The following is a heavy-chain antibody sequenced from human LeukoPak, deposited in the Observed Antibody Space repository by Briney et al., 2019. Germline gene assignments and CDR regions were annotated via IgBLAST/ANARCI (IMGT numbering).Heavy chain of an antibody. CDR1: GDSVSSNSAA. J-gene: IGHJ3*02. D-gene: IGHD2-2*01. CDR3: ASDRTLGYCSSTSCYADDAFDI. Sequence: QTLSLTCAISGDSVSSNSAAWNWIRQSPSRGLEWLGRTYYRSKWYNDYAVSVKSRISINPDTSKNQFSLQLNSVTPEDTAVYYRASDRTLGYCSSTSCYADDAFDIWGQGTMVTVSS. CDR2: TYYRSKWYN. V-gene: IGHV6-1*01.